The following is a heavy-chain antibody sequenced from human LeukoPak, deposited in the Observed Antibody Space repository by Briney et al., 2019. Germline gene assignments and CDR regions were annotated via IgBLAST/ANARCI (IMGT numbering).Heavy chain of an antibody. CDR3: AKLHPSDYFDY. CDR2: VSGNGDGT. Sequence: PGGSLRLSCAASGFTFNNHAMNWVRQAPGKGLEWVSSVSGNGDGTYYADSVMGRFSISRDNSKNTLYLQMNSLRAEDTAVYYCAKLHPSDYFDYWGQGTLVTVSS. CDR1: GFTFNNHA. D-gene: IGHD3-3*01. V-gene: IGHV3-23*01. J-gene: IGHJ4*02.